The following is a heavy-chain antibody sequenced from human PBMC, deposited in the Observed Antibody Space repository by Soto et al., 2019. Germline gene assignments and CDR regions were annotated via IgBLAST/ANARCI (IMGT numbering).Heavy chain of an antibody. D-gene: IGHD2-15*01. J-gene: IGHJ3*02. CDR2: FDPEDGET. Sequence: ASVKVSCKVSGYTLTELSMHWVRQAPGKGLEWMGGFDPEDGETIYAQKFQGRVTMIEDTSTDTAYMELSSLRSEDTAVYYCATEAQGYCSGGSCYSIRAFDIWGQGTMVTVSS. V-gene: IGHV1-24*01. CDR1: GYTLTELS. CDR3: ATEAQGYCSGGSCYSIRAFDI.